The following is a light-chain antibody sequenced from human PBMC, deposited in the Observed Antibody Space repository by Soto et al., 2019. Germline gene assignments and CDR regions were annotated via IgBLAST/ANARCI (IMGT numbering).Light chain of an antibody. Sequence: QSALTQPPSASGTPGQRVTISCSGSRSNVGVNHVNWYQQFPGSAPKLLIHSGDERPPGVPDRFSGSESGTSASLSISGLLSADEEDYYCAVWYDGSNGLVFGGGTKLTVL. CDR3: AVWYDGSNGLV. J-gene: IGLJ3*02. CDR1: RSNVGVNH. V-gene: IGLV1-44*01. CDR2: SGD.